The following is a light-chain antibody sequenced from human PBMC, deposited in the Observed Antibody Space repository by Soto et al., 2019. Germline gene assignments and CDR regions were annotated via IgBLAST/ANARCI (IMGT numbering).Light chain of an antibody. V-gene: IGKV1-27*01. CDR2: AAS. Sequence: DIQMTQSPSSLSASVGDRVTITCRASQGISNDLAWYQQKPGKAPQLLIYAASTLQSGVPSRFSGSGSGTDFTLTISSLQPEDVATYYCQRHNSAPPVSFGPGTKVDLK. J-gene: IGKJ3*01. CDR3: QRHNSAPPVS. CDR1: QGISND.